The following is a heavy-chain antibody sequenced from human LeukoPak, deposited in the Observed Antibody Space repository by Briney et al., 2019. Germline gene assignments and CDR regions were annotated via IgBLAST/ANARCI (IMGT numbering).Heavy chain of an antibody. Sequence: GGSLRLSCVASGFTFSSYAMHWVRQAPGKGLEYVSGISSNGGSTYYANSVKGRFTISRDNSKNTLYLQMGSLRAEDMAVYYCARVLKKPRAPGPTDYWGQGTLVTVSS. CDR2: ISSNGGST. J-gene: IGHJ4*02. CDR1: GFTFSSYA. V-gene: IGHV3-64*01. D-gene: IGHD1-14*01. CDR3: ARVLKKPRAPGPTDY.